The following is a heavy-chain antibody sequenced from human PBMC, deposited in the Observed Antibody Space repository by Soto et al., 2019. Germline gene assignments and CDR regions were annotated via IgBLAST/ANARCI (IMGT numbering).Heavy chain of an antibody. CDR1: GGSISSSSYY. CDR3: ARSSGWYFSGFDP. Sequence: SETLSLTCTVSGGSISSSSYYWGWIRQPPGKGLEWIGSIYYSGSTYYNPSLKSRVTISVDTSKNQFSLKLSSVTAADTAVYYCARSSGWYFSGFDPWGQGNQVTVSS. V-gene: IGHV4-39*01. CDR2: IYYSGST. J-gene: IGHJ5*02. D-gene: IGHD6-19*01.